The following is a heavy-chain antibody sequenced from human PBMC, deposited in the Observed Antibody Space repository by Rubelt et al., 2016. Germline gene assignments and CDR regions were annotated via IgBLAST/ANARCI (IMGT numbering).Heavy chain of an antibody. CDR3: ARGSNKHIVATIGNY. V-gene: IGHV3-30-3*01. Sequence: VQLLESGGGLVQPGGSLRLSCAASGFTFSDYVVHWVRQAPGKGLEWVAVISLDGSNTYYTDSVKGRFTILRDNSKNTLYLQMNSLRTEDTAVYYCARGSNKHIVATIGNYWGQGTLVTVSS. J-gene: IGHJ4*02. D-gene: IGHD5-12*01. CDR1: GFTFSDYV. CDR2: ISLDGSNT.